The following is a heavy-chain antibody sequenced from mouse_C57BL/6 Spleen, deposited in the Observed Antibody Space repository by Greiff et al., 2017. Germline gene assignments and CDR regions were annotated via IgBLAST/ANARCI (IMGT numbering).Heavy chain of an antibody. V-gene: IGHV5-9-1*02. CDR3: IKDPHYDGSSYFYWYFDV. J-gene: IGHJ1*03. Sequence: EVMLVESGEGLVTPGGSLKISCEASGFTFSSYAMSWVSQTPEKRLEWVAYISSGGDYIYYAYPVKGRLTISRDNARNTLYLQISSLKSEETAMYYCIKDPHYDGSSYFYWYFDVWGTGTTVTVSS. CDR1: GFTFSSYA. D-gene: IGHD1-1*01. CDR2: ISSGGDYI.